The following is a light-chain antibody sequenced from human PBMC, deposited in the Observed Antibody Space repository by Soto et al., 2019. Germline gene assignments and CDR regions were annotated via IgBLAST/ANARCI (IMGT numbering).Light chain of an antibody. V-gene: IGKV3-20*01. CDR1: QSIISSY. J-gene: IGKJ5*01. Sequence: EIVLTQSPGTLSLSPGERATLSCRASQSIISSYLAWYQQKPGQAPRLLIYSASSRATGIPDRFSGSGSGTDCTLTISRLEPEDFAVYYCQQYGSSPITFGQGTRLEIK. CDR3: QQYGSSPIT. CDR2: SAS.